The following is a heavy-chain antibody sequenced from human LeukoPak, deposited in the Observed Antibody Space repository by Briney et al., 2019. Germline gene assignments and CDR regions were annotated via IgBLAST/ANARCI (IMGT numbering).Heavy chain of an antibody. J-gene: IGHJ6*02. CDR1: GYTFTSYG. Sequence: ASVKVSCKASGYTFTSYGISWVRQAPGQGLEWMGWISAYNGNTNYAQKLQGRVTMTTDTSTSTAYMELRSLRSDDTAVYYCARGRIAAAANYYYYGMDVWGQGTTVTVSS. CDR3: ARGRIAAAANYYYYGMDV. D-gene: IGHD6-13*01. V-gene: IGHV1-18*01. CDR2: ISAYNGNT.